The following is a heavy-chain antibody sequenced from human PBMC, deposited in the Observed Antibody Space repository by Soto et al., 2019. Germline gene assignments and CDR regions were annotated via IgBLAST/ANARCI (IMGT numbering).Heavy chain of an antibody. V-gene: IGHV1-69*12. CDR1: GGTFSSYA. Sequence: QVQLVQSGAEVKKPGSSVKVSCKASGGTFSSYAISWVRQAPGQGLEWMGGLITIFGTANYAQKFQGSVTIAASEAPSTASMGLRSSRSENTAVLSCAGDEVAVGGMAYGRDVWGAGTPVVVSS. CDR3: AGDEVAVGGMAYGRDV. CDR2: LITIFGTA. J-gene: IGHJ6*04. D-gene: IGHD6-19*01.